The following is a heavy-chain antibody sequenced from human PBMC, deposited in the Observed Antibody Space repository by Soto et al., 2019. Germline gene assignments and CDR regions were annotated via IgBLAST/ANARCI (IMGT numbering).Heavy chain of an antibody. CDR2: INQDGSEK. Sequence: GGSLRLSCAASQFTFSTYAMSWVRQTPGKGLEWVANINQDGSEKYYVDSVKGRFTISRDNAKNSLYLQMNSLRAEDTAVYYCARELIVGPAEYFQHWGQGTLVTVSS. CDR1: QFTFSTYA. J-gene: IGHJ1*01. V-gene: IGHV3-7*01. CDR3: ARELIVGPAEYFQH. D-gene: IGHD1-26*01.